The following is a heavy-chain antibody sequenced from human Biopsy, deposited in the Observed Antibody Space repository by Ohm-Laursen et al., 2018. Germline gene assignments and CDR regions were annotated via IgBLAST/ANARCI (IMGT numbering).Heavy chain of an antibody. CDR2: ISWSSGTI. V-gene: IGHV3-9*01. CDR3: VKSAYSSGFWEASDY. CDR1: GFRFDDYA. J-gene: IGHJ4*02. Sequence: SLRLSCAASGFRFDDYAMQWVRQAPGKGLEWVSGISWSSGTIGYADSVKGRFTVSRDNAKNSLFLQMNSMRVEDTALYYCVKSAYSSGFWEASDYWGQGTLVTVSS. D-gene: IGHD6-19*01.